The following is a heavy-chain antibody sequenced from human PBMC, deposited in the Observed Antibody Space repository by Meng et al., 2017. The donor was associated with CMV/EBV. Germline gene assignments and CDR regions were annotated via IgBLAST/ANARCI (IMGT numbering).Heavy chain of an antibody. V-gene: IGHV3-72*01. D-gene: IGHD3-10*01. CDR1: GFIFTDHY. CDR2: IKNKHNGYTT. Sequence: GESLKISCAASGFIFTDHYMDWVRQAPGKGLEWVGRIKNKHNGYTTEYAASVKGRFIISREDLKNSVFLQMDSLKTEDTAVYYCVRVVSMVREGHYYYYNDMDVWGRGTTVTVSS. CDR3: VRVVSMVREGHYYYYNDMDV. J-gene: IGHJ6*02.